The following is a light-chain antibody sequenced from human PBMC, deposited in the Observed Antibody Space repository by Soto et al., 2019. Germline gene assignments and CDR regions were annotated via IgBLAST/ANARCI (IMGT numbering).Light chain of an antibody. CDR2: DAS. V-gene: IGKV1-13*02. CDR1: QGISRA. CDR3: QQYNSYRA. J-gene: IGKJ1*01. Sequence: AIQLTQSPSSLSASVGDRVTITCRASQGISRALAWYQQKPGKAPKLLIYDASSLESGVPSRFSGSGSGTDFTLTISSLQPDDAATYYCQQYNSYRAFGQGTKVDIK.